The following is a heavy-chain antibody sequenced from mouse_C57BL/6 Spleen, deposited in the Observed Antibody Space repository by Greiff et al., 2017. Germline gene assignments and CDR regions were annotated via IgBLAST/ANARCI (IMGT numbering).Heavy chain of an antibody. V-gene: IGHV1-76*01. CDR3: ARRDYYGVRYFDV. CDR1: GYTFTDYY. Sequence: QVQLQQSGAELVRPGASVKLSCKASGYTFTDYYINWVKQRPGQGLEWIARIYPGSGNTYYNEKFKGKATLTAEKSSSTAYMQLSSLTSEDSAVYFCARRDYYGVRYFDVWGTGTTVTV. CDR2: IYPGSGNT. D-gene: IGHD1-1*01. J-gene: IGHJ1*03.